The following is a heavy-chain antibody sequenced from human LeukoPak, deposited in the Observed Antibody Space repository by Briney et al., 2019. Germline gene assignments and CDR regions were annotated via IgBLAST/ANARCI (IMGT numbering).Heavy chain of an antibody. CDR3: ARGSYCSSTSCYAPFDY. Sequence: PGGSLRLSCAASGFTFSSYWMHWVRHAPGKGLVWVSRINSDGSSTNYADSVKGRFTISRDNAKNTLYLQMNSLRAEDTAVYYCARGSYCSSTSCYAPFDYWGQGTLVTVSS. CDR2: INSDGSST. V-gene: IGHV3-74*01. CDR1: GFTFSSYW. D-gene: IGHD2-2*01. J-gene: IGHJ4*02.